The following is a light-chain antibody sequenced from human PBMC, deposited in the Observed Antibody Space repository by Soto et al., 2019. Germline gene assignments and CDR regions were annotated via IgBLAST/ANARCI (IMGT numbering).Light chain of an antibody. CDR1: QSVSTK. Sequence: EIVMTQSPATLSVSPGERATLSCRASQSVSTKLAWYQQKPGQAPRLLIHGASTRATGVPARFSGSGFGTDFTLTLSSLEPEDSATYYCQQRADSSTFGQGTRLEIK. J-gene: IGKJ5*01. CDR3: QQRADSST. CDR2: GAS. V-gene: IGKV3-11*01.